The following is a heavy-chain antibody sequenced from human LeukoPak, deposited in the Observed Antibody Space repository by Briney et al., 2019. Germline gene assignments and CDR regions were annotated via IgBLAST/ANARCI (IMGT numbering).Heavy chain of an antibody. Sequence: ASVKVSCKVSGYTLTELSMHWVRQAPGKGLEWMGGFDPEDGETIYAQKFQGRVTMTEDTSTDTAYMELSSLRSEDTAVYYCATQRAPYYYDSSGHYAFDIWGQGTMVTVSS. V-gene: IGHV1-24*01. CDR2: FDPEDGET. CDR1: GYTLTELS. D-gene: IGHD3-22*01. J-gene: IGHJ3*02. CDR3: ATQRAPYYYDSSGHYAFDI.